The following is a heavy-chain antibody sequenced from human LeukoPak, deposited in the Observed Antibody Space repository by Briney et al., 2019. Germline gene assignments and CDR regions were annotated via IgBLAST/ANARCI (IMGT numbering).Heavy chain of an antibody. V-gene: IGHV5-51*01. CDR1: GYSFTSYW. CDR3: ARISRIAMASLYFEY. J-gene: IGHJ4*02. Sequence: GESLKISCKGSGYSFTSYWIGWVRQMPGKGLEWMGIIYPGDSDTRYSPSFQGQVTISADKSISTAYLQWSSLKASDTAMYHCARISRIAMASLYFEYWGQGTLVTVSS. D-gene: IGHD5-18*01. CDR2: IYPGDSDT.